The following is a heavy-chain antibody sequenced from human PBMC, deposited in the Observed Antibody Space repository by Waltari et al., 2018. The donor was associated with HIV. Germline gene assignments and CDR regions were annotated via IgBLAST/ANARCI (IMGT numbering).Heavy chain of an antibody. CDR1: GFSSSSFS. J-gene: IGHJ4*02. D-gene: IGHD5-18*01. CDR3: ARARGYSYGYEDY. V-gene: IGHV3-48*04. CDR2: ISNSGNTI. Sequence: EVQLVESGGDLVQPGGSLRLSCAASGFSSSSFSMNWVRPAPGKGLEWISYISNSGNTIDYADSVKGRFTISRDNAKNSLSLQMHSLRAEDTAVYYCARARGYSYGYEDYWGQGALVTVSS.